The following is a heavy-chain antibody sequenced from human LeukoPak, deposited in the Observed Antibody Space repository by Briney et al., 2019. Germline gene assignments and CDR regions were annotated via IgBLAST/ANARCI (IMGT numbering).Heavy chain of an antibody. D-gene: IGHD3-22*01. CDR1: GFTFDDYA. J-gene: IGHJ4*02. CDR3: AKDYDSSGHTHFDY. Sequence: GRSLRLSCAASGFTFDDYAMHWVRQAPGKGLEWVSGISWNSGSIGYADSVKGRFTISRDNAKNSLYLQMSSLRAEDTALYYCAKDYDSSGHTHFDYWGQGTLVTVSS. CDR2: ISWNSGSI. V-gene: IGHV3-9*01.